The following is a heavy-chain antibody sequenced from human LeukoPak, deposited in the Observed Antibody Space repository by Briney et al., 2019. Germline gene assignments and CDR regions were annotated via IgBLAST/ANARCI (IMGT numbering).Heavy chain of an antibody. J-gene: IGHJ6*03. CDR1: GGSISSGSYY. Sequence: SQTLSLTCTVSGGSISSGSYYWSWIRQPPGKGLEWIGEINHSGSTNYNPSLKSRVTISVDTSKNQFSLKLSSVTAADTAVYYCGRDMAVWGKGTTVTVSS. V-gene: IGHV4-39*07. CDR3: GRDMAV. CDR2: INHSGST.